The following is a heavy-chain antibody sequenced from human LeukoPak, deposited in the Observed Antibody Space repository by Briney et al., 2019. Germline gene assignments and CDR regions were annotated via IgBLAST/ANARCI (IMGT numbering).Heavy chain of an antibody. J-gene: IGHJ6*02. V-gene: IGHV1-2*06. Sequence: ASVRVSCKASGYIFTASHMHWVRQAPGQGLEWMGRINPNSGDTDYAQKFQGRVTMTRDTSISTVYMDLSRLRSVDTAVYYCARGFSYDMDVWGQGTTVTVSS. CDR1: GYIFTASH. D-gene: IGHD3-3*01. CDR3: ARGFSYDMDV. CDR2: INPNSGDT.